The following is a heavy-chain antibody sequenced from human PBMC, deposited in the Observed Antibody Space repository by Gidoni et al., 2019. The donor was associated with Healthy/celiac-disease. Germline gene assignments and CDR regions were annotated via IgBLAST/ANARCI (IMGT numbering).Heavy chain of an antibody. CDR1: GYTFTSYG. J-gene: IGHJ3*02. V-gene: IGHV1-18*01. Sequence: QVQLVQSGREVKKPGASVKVSCKASGYTFTSYGISWVRQAPGQGFGWMGWISAYNWNTNYAQKLKGRVTMTTDTSTSIAYMELRSLRSDDTAVYYCARDGSLWFGESADAFDIWGQGTMVTVSS. CDR2: ISAYNWNT. D-gene: IGHD3-10*01. CDR3: ARDGSLWFGESADAFDI.